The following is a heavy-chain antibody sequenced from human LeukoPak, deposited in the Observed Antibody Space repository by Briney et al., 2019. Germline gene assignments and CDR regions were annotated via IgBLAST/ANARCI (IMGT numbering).Heavy chain of an antibody. CDR3: SSQTSWSRRHFDY. V-gene: IGHV5-51*01. CDR2: IYPGDSDT. D-gene: IGHD2-2*01. Sequence: GESLKISCKASGYSFSTYWIGWVRQMPGKGLEWMGIIYPGDSDTTYSPSFQGQVTISADKSISTAYLQWSSLKASDTAMYYCSSQTSWSRRHFDYWGQGTLVTVSS. CDR1: GYSFSTYW. J-gene: IGHJ4*02.